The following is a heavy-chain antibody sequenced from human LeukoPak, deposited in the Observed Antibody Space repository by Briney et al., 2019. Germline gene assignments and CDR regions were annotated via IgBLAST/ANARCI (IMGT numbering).Heavy chain of an antibody. CDR1: GFTFSSYA. CDR2: IDGGGSST. V-gene: IGHV3-74*01. CDR3: ARGPGSSGGAYVGDY. D-gene: IGHD3-22*01. J-gene: IGHJ4*01. Sequence: GGSLRLSCAASGFTFSSYAMHWVRQVPGKGLVWVSRIDGGGSSTSYPDSVKGRFSISRDNGKSTLYLQMNSLRVEDTAVYYCARGPGSSGGAYVGDYWGRGTLVTVSS.